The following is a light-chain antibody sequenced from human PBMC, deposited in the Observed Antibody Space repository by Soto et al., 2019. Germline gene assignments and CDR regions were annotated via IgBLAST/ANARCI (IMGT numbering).Light chain of an antibody. Sequence: DIQMTQSPSTLSASVGDRVTITYRASQSISYWLAWYQQKPGKAPNLLIYKASSLESGVPSRFSGSGSGTEFTLTISSLQPDDFATYYCQQNNNYWTFGQGTKVEIK. CDR1: QSISYW. J-gene: IGKJ1*01. CDR2: KAS. V-gene: IGKV1-5*03. CDR3: QQNNNYWT.